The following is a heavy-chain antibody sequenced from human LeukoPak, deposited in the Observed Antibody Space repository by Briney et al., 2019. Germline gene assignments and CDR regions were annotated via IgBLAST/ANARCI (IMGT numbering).Heavy chain of an antibody. D-gene: IGHD1-26*01. CDR2: IKQDESEK. V-gene: IGHV3-7*03. Sequence: GGSLRLSCAASGFTFSSYAMSWVRQAPGKGLEWVASIKQDESEKYYVDSVKGRFTTSRDNAESSLYLQMNALRGEDTAVYYCARLVGDVTTWDCWGQGTLVTVSS. J-gene: IGHJ4*02. CDR1: GFTFSSYA. CDR3: ARLVGDVTTWDC.